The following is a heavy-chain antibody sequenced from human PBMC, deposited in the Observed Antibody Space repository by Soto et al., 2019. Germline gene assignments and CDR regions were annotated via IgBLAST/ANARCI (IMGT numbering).Heavy chain of an antibody. Sequence: PGGSLRLSCSVSGFIFSTYAMHWVRQAPGKGLVWVSRITNDGSNTSYADSVKGRFTISRDNAKSTLYLQMNSLRADDTAVYYCGRGGGHWGQGTLVTVSS. D-gene: IGHD3-16*01. CDR3: GRGGGH. V-gene: IGHV3-74*01. CDR2: ITNDGSNT. J-gene: IGHJ4*02. CDR1: GFIFSTYA.